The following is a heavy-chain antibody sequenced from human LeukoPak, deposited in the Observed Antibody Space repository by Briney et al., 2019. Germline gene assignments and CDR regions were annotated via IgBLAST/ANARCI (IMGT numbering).Heavy chain of an antibody. D-gene: IGHD7-27*01. CDR2: IYYSGST. CDR3: ARAFLGIEDY. J-gene: IGHJ4*02. V-gene: IGHV4-39*07. Sequence: SETLSLTCTVSGGSISSSSYYWGWIRQPPGKGLEWIGSIYYSGSTYYNPSLKSRVTMSVDTSKNQFSLKLSSVTAADTAVYYCARAFLGIEDYWGQGTLVTVSS. CDR1: GGSISSSSYY.